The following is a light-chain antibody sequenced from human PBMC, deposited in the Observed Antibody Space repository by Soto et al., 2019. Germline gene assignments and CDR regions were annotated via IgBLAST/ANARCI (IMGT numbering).Light chain of an antibody. CDR3: SSYTSSSTRV. CDR2: DVS. V-gene: IGLV2-14*01. J-gene: IGLJ1*01. CDR1: SNAVGGYNY. Sequence: SLLTQPASLSGSPGQSVTISCTGNSNAVGGYNYVSWYQQHPGKAPKLMIYDVSNRPSGVSNRFSGSKSGNTASLTISGLQAEDEADYYCSSYTSSSTRVFGTGTKVTVL.